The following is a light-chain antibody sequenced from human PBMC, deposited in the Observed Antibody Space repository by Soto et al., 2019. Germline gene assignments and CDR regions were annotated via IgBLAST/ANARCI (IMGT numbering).Light chain of an antibody. CDR3: QVWDSSSDPRVA. V-gene: IGLV3-21*04. CDR1: NIGSKS. J-gene: IGLJ2*01. CDR2: YDS. Sequence: SYELTQPPSVSVAPGKTARITCGGNNIGSKSVHWYQQKPGQAPVLVIYYDSDRPSGIPERFSGSNSGNTATLTISRVEAGDEADYYCQVWDSSSDPRVAFGGGTKLTVL.